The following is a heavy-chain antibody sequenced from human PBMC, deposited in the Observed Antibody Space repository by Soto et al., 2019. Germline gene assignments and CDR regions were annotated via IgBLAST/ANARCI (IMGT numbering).Heavy chain of an antibody. Sequence: TLSLTCAISGDXVSSNSAAWNWIRQSPSRCLEWLGRTYYRSKWYNDYSVSVKSPITINPDTSKNQFSLQLNSVTPEDTAVYYCAVNYSDGMDAWVQGATVTVS. CDR2: TYYRSKWYN. V-gene: IGHV6-1*01. CDR1: GDXVSSNSAA. J-gene: IGHJ6*02. D-gene: IGHD3-10*01. CDR3: AVNYSDGMDA.